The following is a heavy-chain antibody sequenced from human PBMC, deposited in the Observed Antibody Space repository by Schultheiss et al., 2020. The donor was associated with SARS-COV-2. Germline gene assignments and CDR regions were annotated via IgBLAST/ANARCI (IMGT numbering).Heavy chain of an antibody. V-gene: IGHV3-30*04. CDR3: ARDPYSSSWTRDDYYYGMDV. CDR1: GFTFSSYA. J-gene: IGHJ6*02. D-gene: IGHD6-13*01. CDR2: ISYDGSNK. Sequence: VGSLRLSCAASGFTFSSYAMHWVRQAPGKGLEWVAVISYDGSNKYYADSVKGRFTISRDNSKNTLYLQMNSLRAEDTAVYYCARDPYSSSWTRDDYYYGMDVWGQGTTVTVSS.